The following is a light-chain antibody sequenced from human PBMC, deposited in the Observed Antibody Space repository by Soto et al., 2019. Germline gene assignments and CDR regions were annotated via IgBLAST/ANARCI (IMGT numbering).Light chain of an antibody. V-gene: IGKV3-11*01. CDR2: DAS. CDR1: QSVGTS. CDR3: HARSNWPPFT. Sequence: EIVLTQSPATLSLSPGESATLSCRASQSVGTSLAWYQQKPGQAPKVLIYDASNRATGVPDRFRGSGSGTDFILTISNLDPDDFAVYCGHARSNWPPFTIVPGTKVD. J-gene: IGKJ3*01.